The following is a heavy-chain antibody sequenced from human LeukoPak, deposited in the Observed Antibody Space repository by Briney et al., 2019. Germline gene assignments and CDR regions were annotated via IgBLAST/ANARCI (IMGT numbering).Heavy chain of an antibody. J-gene: IGHJ4*02. CDR3: ARDVVFYYGSRGDPK. CDR1: GGSISSYY. V-gene: IGHV4-59*01. D-gene: IGHD3-10*01. CDR2: ISNSGST. Sequence: SETLSLTCAVSGGSISSYYWSWIRQPPGKGLEWIGYISNSGSTNYNPSLKSRVTISVDTSKNQFSLKLTSVTAADTAVYYCARDVVFYYGSRGDPKWGQGTQVTVSS.